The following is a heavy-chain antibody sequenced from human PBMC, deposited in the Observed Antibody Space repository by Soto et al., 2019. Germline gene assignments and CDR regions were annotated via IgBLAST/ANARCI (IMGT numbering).Heavy chain of an antibody. Sequence: SETLSLTCTGSGDSITSYYWSWIRQPPGKGLEWLGYIYYTGSTTYNPSLKSRVTISLDTSKNQFSLKLNSVTAADTAVYYCARHAFGSGFYYGMGVWGQGTTVTVS. D-gene: IGHD3-10*01. J-gene: IGHJ6*02. V-gene: IGHV4-59*08. CDR2: IYYTGST. CDR3: ARHAFGSGFYYGMGV. CDR1: GDSITSYY.